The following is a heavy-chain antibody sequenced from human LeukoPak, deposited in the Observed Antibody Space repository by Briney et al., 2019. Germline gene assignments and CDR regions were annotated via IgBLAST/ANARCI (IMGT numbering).Heavy chain of an antibody. Sequence: ASVEVSCKASGYTFTGCYMHWVRQAPGQGLEWMGWINPNRGGTNYAQKFQGRVTMTRDTSISTAYMELSRLRSDDTAVYYCARDTRLRLGELPFGGQGTLVTVSS. CDR3: ARDTRLRLGELPF. CDR2: INPNRGGT. D-gene: IGHD3-16*02. V-gene: IGHV1-2*02. J-gene: IGHJ4*02. CDR1: GYTFTGCY.